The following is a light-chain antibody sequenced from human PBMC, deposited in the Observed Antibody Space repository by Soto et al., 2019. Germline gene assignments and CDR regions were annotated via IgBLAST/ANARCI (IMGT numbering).Light chain of an antibody. V-gene: IGKV3-20*01. J-gene: IGKJ2*01. CDR2: GVS. Sequence: EIVLTQSPGTLSLSPGERATLSCRASQSISSSYLAWYQQKPGQAPRLLIYGVSNRATGIPDRFSGSGSGTDITLTISRLEPEDFAVYYCQLHGDSPPGYTFAQGTKLEIK. CDR1: QSISSSY. CDR3: QLHGDSPPGYT.